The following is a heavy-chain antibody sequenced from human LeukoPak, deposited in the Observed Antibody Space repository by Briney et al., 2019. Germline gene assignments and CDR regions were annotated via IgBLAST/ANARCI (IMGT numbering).Heavy chain of an antibody. Sequence: KTSETLSLTCAVYGGSFSGYYWSWIRQPPGKGLEWIGEINHSGSTNYNPSLKSRVTISVGTSKNQFSLKLSSVTAADTAVYYCARKYSSSRYNWFDPWGQGTLVTVSS. CDR1: GGSFSGYY. CDR2: INHSGST. V-gene: IGHV4-34*01. J-gene: IGHJ5*02. D-gene: IGHD6-13*01. CDR3: ARKYSSSRYNWFDP.